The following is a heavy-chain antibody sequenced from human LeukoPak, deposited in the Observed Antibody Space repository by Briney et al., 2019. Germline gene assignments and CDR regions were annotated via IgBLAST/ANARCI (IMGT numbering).Heavy chain of an antibody. D-gene: IGHD4-23*01. V-gene: IGHV3-9*01. J-gene: IGHJ4*02. CDR1: GFTFDDYA. CDR3: AKARLMTTVVRGPFDY. Sequence: GRSLRLSCAASGFTFDDYAMHWVRQAPGKGLEWVSGISWNSGSIGYADSVKGRFTISRDNSKNTLYLQMNSLRAEDTAVYYCAKARLMTTVVRGPFDYWGQGTLVTVSS. CDR2: ISWNSGSI.